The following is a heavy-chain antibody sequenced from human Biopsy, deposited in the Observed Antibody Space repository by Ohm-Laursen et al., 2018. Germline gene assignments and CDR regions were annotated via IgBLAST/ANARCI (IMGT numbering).Heavy chain of an antibody. V-gene: IGHV1-18*01. CDR3: ARDRTPYYDFWSGKSFDNWFDP. CDR1: GYTFTNYG. CDR2: INAYNGNT. D-gene: IGHD3-3*01. J-gene: IGHJ5*02. Sequence: ATVKISCKASGYTFTNYGISWVRQAPGRGLEWMGWINAYNGNTNYAQKLQGRVTMTTDTSTSTAYMELRSLRSDDTALYYCARDRTPYYDFWSGKSFDNWFDPWGQGTLVTVSS.